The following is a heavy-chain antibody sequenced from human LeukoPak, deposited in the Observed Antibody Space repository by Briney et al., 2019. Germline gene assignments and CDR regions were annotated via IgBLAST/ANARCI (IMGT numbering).Heavy chain of an antibody. V-gene: IGHV4-30-2*01. J-gene: IGHJ6*02. CDR3: ARLIRATNGMDV. Sequence: SETLSLTCAASGGSISSGGYSWSWIRQPPGKGLEWIGYIYHSGSTYYNPSLKSRVTISVDRSKNQFSLKLSSVTAADTAVYYCARLIRATNGMDVWGQGTTVTVSS. D-gene: IGHD1-26*01. CDR2: IYHSGST. CDR1: GGSISSGGYS.